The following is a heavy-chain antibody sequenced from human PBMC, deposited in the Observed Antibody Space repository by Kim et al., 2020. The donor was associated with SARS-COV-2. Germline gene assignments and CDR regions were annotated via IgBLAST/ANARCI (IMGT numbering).Heavy chain of an antibody. V-gene: IGHV3-30*18. J-gene: IGHJ3*02. CDR1: GFTFSSYG. CDR2: ISYDGSNK. CDR3: AKDLGPQRPTNYYDSSGYYSGHAFDI. D-gene: IGHD3-22*01. Sequence: GGSLRLSCAASGFTFSSYGMHWVRQAPGKGLEWVAVISYDGSNKYYADSVKGRFTISRDNSKNTLYLQMNSLRAEDTAVYYCAKDLGPQRPTNYYDSSGYYSGHAFDIWGQGTMVTVSS.